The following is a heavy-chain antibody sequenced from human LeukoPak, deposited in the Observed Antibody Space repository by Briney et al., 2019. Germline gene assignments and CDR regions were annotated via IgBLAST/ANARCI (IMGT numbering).Heavy chain of an antibody. J-gene: IGHJ5*02. D-gene: IGHD2-2*02. Sequence: GASVKVSCKASGYTFTSYGISWVRQAPGQGLEWMGWISAYNGNTNYAQKLQGRVTMTTDTSTSTAYMELRSLRSDDTAVYYCARDPGCSSTSCYTGGWFDPWGQGTLVTVSS. CDR3: ARDPGCSSTSCYTGGWFDP. V-gene: IGHV1-18*01. CDR2: ISAYNGNT. CDR1: GYTFTSYG.